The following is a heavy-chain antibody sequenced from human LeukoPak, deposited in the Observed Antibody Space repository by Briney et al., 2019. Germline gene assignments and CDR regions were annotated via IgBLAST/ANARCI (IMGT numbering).Heavy chain of an antibody. CDR2: IYHSGGT. J-gene: IGHJ4*02. V-gene: IGHV4-59*01. CDR3: ARGDLYSSTYYTTYYFDY. CDR1: GGSISSNY. Sequence: PSETLSLTCTVSGGSISSNYWSWIRQPPGRGLEWIGYIYHSGGTNYNPSLKSRVTISADTSKNQFSLKLSSVTAADTAVYYCARGDLYSSTYYTTYYFDYWGQGTLVTVSS. D-gene: IGHD6-13*01.